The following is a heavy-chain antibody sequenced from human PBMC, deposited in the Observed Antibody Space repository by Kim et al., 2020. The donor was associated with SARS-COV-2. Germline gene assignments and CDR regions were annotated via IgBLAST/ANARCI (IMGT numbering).Heavy chain of an antibody. Sequence: GGSLRLSCAASGLTFSSYGMHWVRQAPGKGLEWVAVIWYDGSNKYYADSVKGRFTISRDNSKNTLYLQMNSLRAEDTAVYYCARDSYYDSSGYYYSSDYWGQGTLVTVSS. CDR3: ARDSYYDSSGYYYSSDY. CDR1: GLTFSSYG. V-gene: IGHV3-33*01. J-gene: IGHJ4*02. CDR2: IWYDGSNK. D-gene: IGHD3-22*01.